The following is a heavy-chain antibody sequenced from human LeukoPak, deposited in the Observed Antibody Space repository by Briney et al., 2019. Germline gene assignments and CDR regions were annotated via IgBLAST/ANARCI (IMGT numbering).Heavy chain of an antibody. J-gene: IGHJ3*02. Sequence: GESPKISCKGSGYSFTSYWIGWVRQMPGKGLEWMGIIYPGDSDTRYSPSFQGQVTISADKSISTAYLQWSSPKASDTAMYYCAIRGTGSSWYDVFDIWGQGTMVTVSS. V-gene: IGHV5-51*01. CDR2: IYPGDSDT. CDR3: AIRGTGSSWYDVFDI. CDR1: GYSFTSYW. D-gene: IGHD6-13*01.